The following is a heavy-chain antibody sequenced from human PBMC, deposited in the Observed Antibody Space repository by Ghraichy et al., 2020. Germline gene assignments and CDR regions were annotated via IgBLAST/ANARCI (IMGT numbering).Heavy chain of an antibody. CDR1: GFTFSSHW. V-gene: IGHV3-74*01. J-gene: IGHJ3*02. Sequence: GESLRLSCAASGFTFSSHWMHWVRQAPGKGLVWVLRINSDGSSTRYADSVKGRFTISRDNAKNTLYLQMNSLRAEDTAVYYCARSMKYYYDSSGSRGAFDIWGQGTMVTVSS. D-gene: IGHD3-22*01. CDR2: INSDGSST. CDR3: ARSMKYYYDSSGSRGAFDI.